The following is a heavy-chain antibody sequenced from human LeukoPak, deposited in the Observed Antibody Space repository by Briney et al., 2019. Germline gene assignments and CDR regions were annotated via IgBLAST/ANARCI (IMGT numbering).Heavy chain of an antibody. CDR1: GFTFSSYA. V-gene: IGHV3-23*01. Sequence: GGSLRLSCAASGFTFSSYAMTWVRQAPGKGLEWVSAISGSGGSTYNADSVKGRFTISRDNAKNSLYLQMNSLRAEDTAVYYCARDQDYLFDYWGQGTLVTVSS. J-gene: IGHJ4*02. CDR2: ISGSGGST. CDR3: ARDQDYLFDY. D-gene: IGHD4-11*01.